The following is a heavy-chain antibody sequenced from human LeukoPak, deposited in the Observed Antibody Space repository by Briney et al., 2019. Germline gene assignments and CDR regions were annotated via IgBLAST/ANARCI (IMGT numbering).Heavy chain of an antibody. CDR1: GFTFSSYA. D-gene: IGHD3-3*01. CDR3: AKGARILEWHTREQTLDY. Sequence: GGSLRLSCAASGFTFSSYAMHWVRQAPGKGLEWVAVISYDGSNKYYADSVKGRFSISRDNSKNTLYLQMNSLRAEDTAVYYCAKGARILEWHTREQTLDYWGQGTLVTVSS. CDR2: ISYDGSNK. V-gene: IGHV3-30-3*01. J-gene: IGHJ4*02.